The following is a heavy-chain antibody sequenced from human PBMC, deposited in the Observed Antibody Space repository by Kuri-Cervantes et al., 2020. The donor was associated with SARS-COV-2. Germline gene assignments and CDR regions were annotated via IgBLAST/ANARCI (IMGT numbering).Heavy chain of an antibody. V-gene: IGHV5-51*01. CDR3: ARPRGGSSWSRDAFDI. D-gene: IGHD6-13*01. CDR2: IYPGDSDI. J-gene: IGHJ3*02. Sequence: GESLKISCKGSGYTFTSYWIAWVRQMPGKGLEWMGIIYPGDSDIRYGPSFQGQVTISADKSISTAYLQWSSLKASDTAMYYCARPRGGSSWSRDAFDIWGQGTMVTVSS. CDR1: GYTFTSYW.